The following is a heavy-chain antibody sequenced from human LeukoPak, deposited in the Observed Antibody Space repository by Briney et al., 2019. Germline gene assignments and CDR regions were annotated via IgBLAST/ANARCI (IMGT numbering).Heavy chain of an antibody. Sequence: ASVKVSCKASGYTFTSYYMHWVRQAPGQGLEWMGIINPSGGSTSYAQKFQGRVTMTRDTSTSTVYMELSSLRSEDTAVYYCAKDLLVLVAVAGRGFDYWGQGTLVTVSS. D-gene: IGHD6-19*01. J-gene: IGHJ4*02. CDR1: GYTFTSYY. CDR3: AKDLLVLVAVAGRGFDY. V-gene: IGHV1-46*01. CDR2: INPSGGST.